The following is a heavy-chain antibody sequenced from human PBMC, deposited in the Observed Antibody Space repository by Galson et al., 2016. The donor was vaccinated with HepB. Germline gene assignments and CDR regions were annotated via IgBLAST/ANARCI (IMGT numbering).Heavy chain of an antibody. J-gene: IGHJ4*02. CDR1: GFIFDEYG. CDR2: INWHDGST. Sequence: SLRLSCAASGFIFDEYGMSWVRQAPGKGLEWVSGINWHDGSTSYADSVRGRFIISRDNAKNSLYLQMNSLSVEDTALYYCAIDIWGVADSGFHSGIDYWGQGTLITVSS. V-gene: IGHV3-20*04. CDR3: AIDIWGVADSGFHSGIDY. D-gene: IGHD2-15*01.